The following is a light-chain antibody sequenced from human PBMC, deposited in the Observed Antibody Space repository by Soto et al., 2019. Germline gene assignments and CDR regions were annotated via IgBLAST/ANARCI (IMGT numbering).Light chain of an antibody. J-gene: IGLJ1*01. Sequence: HSALTQPASVSGSPGQSINISCTGTSSDVGGYNYVSWYQHHPGKAPKLIIYDVSTRPSGVSNPFSGSKSGNTASLTISGLQPEDEADYYCSSYTTSNTRQIVFGTGTKLTVL. CDR3: SSYTTSNTRQIV. V-gene: IGLV2-14*03. CDR1: SSDVGGYNY. CDR2: DVS.